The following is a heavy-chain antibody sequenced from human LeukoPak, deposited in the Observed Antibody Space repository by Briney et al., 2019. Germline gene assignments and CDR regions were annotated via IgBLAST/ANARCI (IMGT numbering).Heavy chain of an antibody. Sequence: GRSLRLSCAASGFTFDDYAMRWVRQAPGKGLEWVSGISWNSGSIGYADSVKGRFTISRDNAKNSLYLQMNSLRAEGTALYYCAKASCSGGSCSSDYWGQGTLVTVSS. V-gene: IGHV3-9*01. D-gene: IGHD2-15*01. CDR3: AKASCSGGSCSSDY. J-gene: IGHJ4*02. CDR1: GFTFDDYA. CDR2: ISWNSGSI.